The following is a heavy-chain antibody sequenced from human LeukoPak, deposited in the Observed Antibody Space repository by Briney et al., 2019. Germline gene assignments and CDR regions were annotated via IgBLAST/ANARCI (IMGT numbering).Heavy chain of an antibody. J-gene: IGHJ4*02. CDR3: ARDIGPLDY. V-gene: IGHV3-30*02. Sequence: PGGSLRLSCAASGFTFSNYGMHWVRQAPGKGLEWVSFMRYDTGDRDYADSVKGRFTISRDNSKNTLYLQMNSLRAEDTAVYYCARDIGPLDYWGQGTLVTVSS. CDR1: GFTFSNYG. CDR2: MRYDTGDR.